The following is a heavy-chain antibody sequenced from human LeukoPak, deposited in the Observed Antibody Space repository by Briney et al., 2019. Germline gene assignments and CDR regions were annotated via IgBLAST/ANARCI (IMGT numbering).Heavy chain of an antibody. V-gene: IGHV4-39*01. Sequence: PSETLSLTCNVSCDSITSGAFYWAWIRQSPGKGLEWIGNVYYSGSTQYNPSLRGRVSISMDKTKDQFSLNLNSVSVTDTAIYYCARRDYAAWFDPWGQGTLVIVSS. CDR1: CDSITSGAFY. D-gene: IGHD4/OR15-4a*01. CDR2: VYYSGST. J-gene: IGHJ5*02. CDR3: ARRDYAAWFDP.